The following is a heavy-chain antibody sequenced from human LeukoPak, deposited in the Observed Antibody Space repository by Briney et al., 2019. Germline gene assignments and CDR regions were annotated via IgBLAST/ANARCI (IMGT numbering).Heavy chain of an antibody. CDR2: INPIGGGT. V-gene: IGHV1-46*01. Sequence: ASVKVSCKASGYTFTSYVMYWVRQAPGQGLEWMGIINPIGGGTNYAQKFQGRVTMTTETSTSTVYMALSSLRSEDTAVYYCARWGDYGDSLSYYTMDVWGQGTTVTVSS. CDR3: ARWGDYGDSLSYYTMDV. D-gene: IGHD4-17*01. CDR1: GYTFTSYV. J-gene: IGHJ6*02.